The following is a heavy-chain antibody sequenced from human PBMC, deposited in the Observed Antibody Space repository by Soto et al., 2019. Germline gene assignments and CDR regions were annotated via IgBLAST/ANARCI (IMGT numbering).Heavy chain of an antibody. J-gene: IGHJ1*01. Sequence: QVQLVESGGGVVQPGRSLRLSCAASGFTFSSYGMHWVRQAPGKGLEWVAVISYDGSNKYYADSVKGRFTISRDNSKNTLYLQMNSLRAEDTAVYYCAKDNSQTHYYDSSCYYYTEYFQHWGQGTLVTVSS. V-gene: IGHV3-30*18. CDR3: AKDNSQTHYYDSSCYYYTEYFQH. D-gene: IGHD3-22*01. CDR2: ISYDGSNK. CDR1: GFTFSSYG.